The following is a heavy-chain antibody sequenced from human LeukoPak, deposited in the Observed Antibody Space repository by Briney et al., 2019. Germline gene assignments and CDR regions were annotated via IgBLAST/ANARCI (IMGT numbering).Heavy chain of an antibody. CDR1: GGSISSYY. CDR3: ARVGAYYYMGV. CDR2: MYNSGST. Sequence: SETLSLTCTVSGGSISSYYWSWIRQPPGKGLEWIGYMYNSGSTNYNPSLRSRITILLDTSKNQFSLELTSVTAADTAVYYCARVGAYYYMGVWGKGTTVTVSS. V-gene: IGHV4-59*01. J-gene: IGHJ6*03.